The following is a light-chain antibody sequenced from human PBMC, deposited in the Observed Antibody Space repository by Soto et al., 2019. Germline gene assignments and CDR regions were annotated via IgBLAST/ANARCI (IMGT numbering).Light chain of an antibody. CDR1: TSNIGSKT. CDR3: AAWDDSLSVYV. J-gene: IGLJ1*01. Sequence: QSVLTQPPSASGTPGQRVTISCSGSTSNIGSKTVNWYQHLPGTAPKLLIYSNNQRPSGVPDRFSASKSGTSASLAISGLQSDDEADYYCAAWDDSLSVYVFGSGTKLTVL. V-gene: IGLV1-44*01. CDR2: SNN.